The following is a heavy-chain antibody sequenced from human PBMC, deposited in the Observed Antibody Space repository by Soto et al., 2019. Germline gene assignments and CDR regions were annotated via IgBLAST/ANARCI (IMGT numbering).Heavy chain of an antibody. J-gene: IGHJ6*02. CDR2: VYLSGST. V-gene: IGHV4-38-2*02. CDR3: ARAPTYSYGSGSPYYFYAMDV. CDR1: GYSVTSCSY. Sequence: SETLSLTCTVSGYSVTSCSYWGWFRQPPEKGLEWILSVYLSGSTRYNPSLRSRVTISADTSENQFSLKLSSVTAADTAVYYCARAPTYSYGSGSPYYFYAMDVWGQGTTVTVSS. D-gene: IGHD3-10*01.